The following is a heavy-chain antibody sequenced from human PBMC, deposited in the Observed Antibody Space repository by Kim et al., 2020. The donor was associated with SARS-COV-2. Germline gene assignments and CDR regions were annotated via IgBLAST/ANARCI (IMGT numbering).Heavy chain of an antibody. CDR2: IIPIFGTA. J-gene: IGHJ3*02. CDR1: GGTFSSYA. CDR3: AREDIRTSSSSPQI. Sequence: SVKVSCKASGGTFSSYAISWVRQAPGQGLEWMGGIIPIFGTAIYAQKFQGRVTITADESTSTAYMELSSLRSEDTAVYYCAREDIRTSSSSPQIWGQGTMVTVSS. V-gene: IGHV1-69*13. D-gene: IGHD6-6*01.